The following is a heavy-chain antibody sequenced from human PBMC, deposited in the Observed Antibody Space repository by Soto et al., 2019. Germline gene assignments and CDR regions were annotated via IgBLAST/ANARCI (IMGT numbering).Heavy chain of an antibody. D-gene: IGHD4-17*01. CDR2: IYYSGRT. Sequence: QVQLQESGPGLVKPSDTLSHTCAVSGYSIRSSNWWGWIRQPPGKGLEWIGYIYYSGRTYYNPSLKSRVTMSVDTSKNQFSLKLSSVTAVNTAVYYCARKNGVLDAFDIWGQGTMVTVSS. CDR1: GYSIRSSNW. J-gene: IGHJ3*02. V-gene: IGHV4-28*01. CDR3: ARKNGVLDAFDI.